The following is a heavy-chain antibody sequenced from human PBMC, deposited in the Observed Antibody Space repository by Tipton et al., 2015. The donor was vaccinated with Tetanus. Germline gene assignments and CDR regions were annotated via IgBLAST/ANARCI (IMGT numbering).Heavy chain of an antibody. V-gene: IGHV3-23*01. D-gene: IGHD2-15*01. Sequence: SGAASGFTFRFYAMSWVRQAPGKGLEWVSDISGSGGSTYYADSVKGRFTISRDNSKNTLSLQMNSLRAEDTAVYYCAKVLGTYCSGGTCYSDFWGQGTLVTVSS. CDR1: GFTFRFYA. CDR3: AKVLGTYCSGGTCYSDF. CDR2: ISGSGGST. J-gene: IGHJ4*02.